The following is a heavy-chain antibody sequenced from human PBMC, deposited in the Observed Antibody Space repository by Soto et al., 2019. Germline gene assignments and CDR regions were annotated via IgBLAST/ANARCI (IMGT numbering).Heavy chain of an antibody. CDR3: AKATATGGGAFEI. CDR2: ILVGGST. D-gene: IGHD2-8*02. Sequence: GGSLRLSCAVSGFICSSYDMSWVRQAPGKGLEWVSTILVGGSTHYEDSVKGRFTISRDTSKNTVSLQMNSLTAGDTAVYYCAKATATGGGAFEIYGQGTMVTVSS. J-gene: IGHJ3*02. V-gene: IGHV3-23*01. CDR1: GFICSSYD.